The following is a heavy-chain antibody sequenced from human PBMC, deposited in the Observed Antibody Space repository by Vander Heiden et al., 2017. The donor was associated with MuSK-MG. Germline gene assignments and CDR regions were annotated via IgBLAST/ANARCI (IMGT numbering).Heavy chain of an antibody. V-gene: IGHV4-38-2*02. J-gene: IGHJ4*02. Sequence: QVQLQESGPGLVKLSETLSLTCNVSRDSVTSGYYWGWLRQPPGQGLEWIGSVSHTGSDYYNPSLKSRVTMSIDTSKNHFSLRLSSVTAADTAVYYCARGGYFALVMVYWGQGTLVTVSS. CDR2: VSHTGSD. CDR1: RDSVTSGYY. D-gene: IGHD2-15*01. CDR3: ARGGYFALVMVY.